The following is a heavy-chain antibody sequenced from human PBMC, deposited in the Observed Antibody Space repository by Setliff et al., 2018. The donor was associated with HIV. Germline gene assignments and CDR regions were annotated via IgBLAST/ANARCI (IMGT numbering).Heavy chain of an antibody. CDR2: ITSTGSTI. CDR1: GFTFSDCS. CDR3: AKDFGRLSATPIHSAY. J-gene: IGHJ4*02. Sequence: GGSLRLSCAASGFTFSDCSMNWVRQAPGKGLEWISYITSTGSTIFYADSVKGRFTISRDNSKNTLYLQMNSLGAEDTAVYYCAKDFGRLSATPIHSAYWGQGTLVTVSS. D-gene: IGHD2-2*02. V-gene: IGHV3-48*04.